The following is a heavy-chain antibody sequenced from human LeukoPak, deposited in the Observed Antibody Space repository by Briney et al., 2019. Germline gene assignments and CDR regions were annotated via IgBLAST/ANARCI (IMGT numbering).Heavy chain of an antibody. J-gene: IGHJ4*02. CDR1: GGTFSSYA. CDR3: ARTLNYCSSTSCTWDPVGY. Sequence: GASVKVSCKASGGTFSSYAISWARQAPGQGLEWMGGIIPIFGTANYAQKFQGRVTITADESTSTAYMELSSLRSEDTAVYYCARTLNYCSSTSCTWDPVGYWGQGTLVTVSS. CDR2: IIPIFGTA. D-gene: IGHD2-2*01. V-gene: IGHV1-69*13.